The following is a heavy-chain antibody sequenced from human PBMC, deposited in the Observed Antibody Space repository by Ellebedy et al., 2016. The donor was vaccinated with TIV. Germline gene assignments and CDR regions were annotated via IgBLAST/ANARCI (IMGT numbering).Heavy chain of an antibody. CDR1: GYTLTELS. V-gene: IGHV1-24*01. D-gene: IGHD3-22*01. Sequence: ASVKVSCXVSGYTLTELSMHWVRQAPGKGLEWMGGFDPEDGETIYAQKFQGRVTMTEDTSTDTAYMELSSLRSEDTAVYYCATEIADYYDSSGYRRAWDYWGQGTLVTVSS. J-gene: IGHJ4*02. CDR2: FDPEDGET. CDR3: ATEIADYYDSSGYRRAWDY.